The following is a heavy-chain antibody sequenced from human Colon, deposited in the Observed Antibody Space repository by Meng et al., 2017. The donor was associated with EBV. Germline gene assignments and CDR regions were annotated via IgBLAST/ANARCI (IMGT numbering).Heavy chain of an antibody. CDR2: VYHRGDT. V-gene: IGHV4-31*09. CDR3: GRDQGRELINH. CDR1: GGSISSGGYY. Sequence: QVQLQESXLGLVQPSXTLSLPCTVSGGSISSGGYYWSWIRQHPGKGLEWIGEVYHRGDTNYNPSLKSRVDISVDKSKNQFYLSLFSVTAADTAVYYCGRDQGRELINHWGQGTLVTVSS. D-gene: IGHD1-26*01. J-gene: IGHJ4*02.